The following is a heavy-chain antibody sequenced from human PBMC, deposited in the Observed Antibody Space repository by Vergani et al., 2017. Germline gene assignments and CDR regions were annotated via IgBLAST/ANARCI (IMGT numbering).Heavy chain of an antibody. V-gene: IGHV3-30-3*01. J-gene: IGHJ4*02. Sequence: QVQLVESEGGVVQPGRSLRLSCAASGFTFSSYAMHWVRQAPGKGLEWVAVISYDGSNKYYADSVKGRFTISRDNSKNTLYLQMNSLRAEDTAVYYCARDWGPWDIVVVGNYWGQGTLVTVSS. CDR3: ARDWGPWDIVVVGNY. CDR1: GFTFSSYA. CDR2: ISYDGSNK. D-gene: IGHD2-2*01.